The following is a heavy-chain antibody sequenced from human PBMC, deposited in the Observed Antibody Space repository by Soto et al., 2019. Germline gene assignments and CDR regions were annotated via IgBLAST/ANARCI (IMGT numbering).Heavy chain of an antibody. V-gene: IGHV3-33*01. D-gene: IGHD4-17*01. CDR2: IWYDGSNK. Sequence: QVQLVESGGGVVQPGRSLRLSCVASGFTFSSYGMNWVRQAPGKGLEWVGVIWYDGSNKYYADSVKGRFTISRDNSKKTLYLQMNSLRAEDTAVYYCARDCSTVNDAFEIWGQGTMVTVSS. J-gene: IGHJ3*02. CDR1: GFTFSSYG. CDR3: ARDCSTVNDAFEI.